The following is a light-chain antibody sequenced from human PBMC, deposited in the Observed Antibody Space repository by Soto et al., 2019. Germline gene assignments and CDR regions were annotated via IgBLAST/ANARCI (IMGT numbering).Light chain of an antibody. CDR1: SSDVGAYNY. CDR2: DVS. J-gene: IGLJ1*01. V-gene: IGLV2-14*03. Sequence: QSVLTQPASVSGSPGQSITMSCTGTSSDVGAYNYVSWFQQYPGKAPKLMIYDVSHRPSGVSNRFSGSKSGNTASLTISGLQAEDEADYYCSSYTSSSTYVFGTGTKLTVL. CDR3: SSYTSSSTYV.